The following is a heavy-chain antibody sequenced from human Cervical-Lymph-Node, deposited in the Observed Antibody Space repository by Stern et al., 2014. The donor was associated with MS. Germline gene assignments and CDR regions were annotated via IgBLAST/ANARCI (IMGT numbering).Heavy chain of an antibody. D-gene: IGHD6-19*01. Sequence: VQLVQSGAEVKKPGASVKVSCKASGYTFINDYMHWVRQAPGQGLEWMGIINPSGGSTSYAQKFQGRVTMTRDTSTSTVYMELSSLRSEDTAVYYCAREVAGHLLGMMDVWGQGTTVTVSS. V-gene: IGHV1-46*01. CDR1: GYTFINDY. J-gene: IGHJ6*02. CDR3: AREVAGHLLGMMDV. CDR2: INPSGGST.